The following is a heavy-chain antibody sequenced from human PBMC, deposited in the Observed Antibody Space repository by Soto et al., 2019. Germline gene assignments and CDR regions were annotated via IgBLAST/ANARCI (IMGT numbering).Heavy chain of an antibody. J-gene: IGHJ2*01. CDR1: GFSFSTYG. Sequence: QVHLEESGGVVVQPGRSLRLSCAASGFSFSTYGMHWVRQAPGKGLEWVAVISHDGGNEYYADSVKGRFTISRDSSKNAVYLQMNNVRAEDTAVYYCANDPSSGDTRGHFDFWGLGTLVTVSS. CDR3: ANDPSSGDTRGHFDF. D-gene: IGHD2-21*02. V-gene: IGHV3-30*18. CDR2: ISHDGGNE.